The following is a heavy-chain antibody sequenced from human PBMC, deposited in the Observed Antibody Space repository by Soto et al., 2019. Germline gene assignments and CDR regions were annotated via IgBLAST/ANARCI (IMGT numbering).Heavy chain of an antibody. CDR3: ARYSGSYSRSLDL. CDR1: GFTFSNHY. Sequence: EVQLVESGGGLVQPGGSLRLSCAASGFTFSNHYMDWVRQAPGKGLEWVGRTKNKANSYSTEYAASVKGRSTISRDDSKTSLYLQLNSLETEDTAVYYCARYSGSYSRSLDLWGRGTLVTVSS. V-gene: IGHV3-72*01. CDR2: TKNKANSYST. D-gene: IGHD1-26*01. J-gene: IGHJ2*01.